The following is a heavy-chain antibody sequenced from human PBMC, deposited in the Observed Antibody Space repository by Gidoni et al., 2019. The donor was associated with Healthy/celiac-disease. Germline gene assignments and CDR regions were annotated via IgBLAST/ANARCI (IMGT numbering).Heavy chain of an antibody. Sequence: QLQLQESGPGLVKPSETLSLTCTVSGGSISSSSYYWGWIRQPPGKGLEWIGSIYYSGSNYYNPSLKSRVTISVDTSKNQFSLKLSSVTAADTAVYYCARGQLYCSGGSCYPNWFDPWGQGTLVTVSS. V-gene: IGHV4-39*01. D-gene: IGHD2-15*01. J-gene: IGHJ5*02. CDR3: ARGQLYCSGGSCYPNWFDP. CDR1: GGSISSSSYY. CDR2: IYYSGSN.